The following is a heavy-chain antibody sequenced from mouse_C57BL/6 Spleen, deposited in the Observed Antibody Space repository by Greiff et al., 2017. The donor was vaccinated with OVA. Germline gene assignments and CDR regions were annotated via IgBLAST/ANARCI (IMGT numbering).Heavy chain of an antibody. J-gene: IGHJ1*03. V-gene: IGHV5-6*01. CDR1: GFTFSSYG. D-gene: IGHD2-1*01. Sequence: EVNVVESGGDLVKPGGSLKLSCAASGFTFSSYGMSWVRQTPDKRLEWVATISSGGSYTYYPDSVKGRFTISRDNAKNTLYLQMSSLKSEDTAMYYCARHFGNYEYFDVWGTGTTVTVSS. CDR2: ISSGGSYT. CDR3: ARHFGNYEYFDV.